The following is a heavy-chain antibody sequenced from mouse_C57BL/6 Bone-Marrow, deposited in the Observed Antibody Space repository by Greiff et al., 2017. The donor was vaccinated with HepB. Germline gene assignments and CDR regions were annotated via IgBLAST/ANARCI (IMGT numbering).Heavy chain of an antibody. Sequence: EVQLQQSGPGLAKPSQTLSLTCSVTGYSITSDYWNWIRKFPGNKLEYMGYISYSGSTYYNPSLKSRISITRDTSKNQYYLQLNSVTTEDTATYYGARFPASHYYGSSYDYFDYWGQGTTLTVSS. CDR1: GYSITSDY. CDR2: ISYSGST. D-gene: IGHD1-1*01. V-gene: IGHV3-8*01. CDR3: ARFPASHYYGSSYDYFDY. J-gene: IGHJ2*01.